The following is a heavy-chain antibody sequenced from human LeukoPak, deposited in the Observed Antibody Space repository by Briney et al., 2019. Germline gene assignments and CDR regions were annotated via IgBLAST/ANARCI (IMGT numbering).Heavy chain of an antibody. V-gene: IGHV3-30-3*01. J-gene: IGHJ4*02. Sequence: GGSLRLSCAASGFTFSSYAMHWVRRAPGKGLEWVAVISYDGSNKYYADSVKGRFTISRDNSKNTLYLQMNSLRAEDTAVYYCAKAGYSSSWSYYFDYWGQGTLVTVSS. D-gene: IGHD6-13*01. CDR3: AKAGYSSSWSYYFDY. CDR2: ISYDGSNK. CDR1: GFTFSSYA.